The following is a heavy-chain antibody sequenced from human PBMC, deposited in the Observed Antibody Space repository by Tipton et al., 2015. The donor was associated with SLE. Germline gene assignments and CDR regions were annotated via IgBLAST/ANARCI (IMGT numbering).Heavy chain of an antibody. CDR1: GYTFKSFA. Sequence: QSGAEVKKPGASVNVSCKTSGYTFKSFAITWVRQAPGQGLEWIGWISTKNGDTKYAQRFQGRVSMTTDTSTSTTYMALRSPISDDTAIYYCARECSGTGCLDYWGQGTLVTVSS. CDR3: ARECSGTGCLDY. CDR2: ISTKNGDT. D-gene: IGHD3-10*02. J-gene: IGHJ4*02. V-gene: IGHV1-18*01.